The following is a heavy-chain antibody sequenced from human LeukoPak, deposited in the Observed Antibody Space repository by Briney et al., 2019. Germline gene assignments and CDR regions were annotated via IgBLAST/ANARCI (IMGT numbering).Heavy chain of an antibody. J-gene: IGHJ4*02. D-gene: IGHD3-16*02. CDR3: ARDEYDYIWGGYRQYYFDY. CDR2: ISGTSTYI. V-gene: IGHV3-21*01. Sequence: GGSLRLSCAASGFTFSSHSMNWVRQAPGKGLEWVSSISGTSTYIYYADSVKGRFTISRDNAKNSLYLQMNSLRDEDTAVYYCARDEYDYIWGGYRQYYFDYWGQGTLVTVSS. CDR1: GFTFSSHS.